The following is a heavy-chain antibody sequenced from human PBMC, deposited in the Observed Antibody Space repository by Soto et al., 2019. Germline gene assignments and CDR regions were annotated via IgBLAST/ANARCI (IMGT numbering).Heavy chain of an antibody. CDR1: GGSINSNNYY. Sequence: QLHLQESGPGLVKPSENLSLTCTVSGGSINSNNYYWAWIRQPPGKGLAWIASIYYDGSTYYNSFLKSRVSISVDTSKNHFSLKLSSATAADTAVYYCAKVVVAATRHTDFDSWGQGTLVTVSS. V-gene: IGHV4-39*02. J-gene: IGHJ4*02. CDR2: IYYDGST. D-gene: IGHD2-15*01. CDR3: AKVVVAATRHTDFDS.